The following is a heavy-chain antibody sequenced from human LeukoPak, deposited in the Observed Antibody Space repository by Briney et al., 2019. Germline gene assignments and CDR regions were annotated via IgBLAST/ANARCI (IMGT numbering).Heavy chain of an antibody. D-gene: IGHD6-19*01. Sequence: SGGSLRLSCAASGVTLSSYAMSWARQAPGKGLEWVSGISSSGSGGNTYYADSVKGRFTISRDCSKNTLFLHMNTLRAEDTAVYYSARGFLDSSGWYRSGLIDIWGQGTMVTVSS. CDR1: GVTLSSYA. CDR3: ARGFLDSSGWYRSGLIDI. V-gene: IGHV3-23*01. CDR2: ISSSGSGGNT. J-gene: IGHJ3*02.